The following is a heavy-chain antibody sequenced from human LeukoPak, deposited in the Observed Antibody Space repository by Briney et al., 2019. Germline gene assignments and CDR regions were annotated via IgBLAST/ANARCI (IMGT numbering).Heavy chain of an antibody. D-gene: IGHD3-22*01. CDR3: AKDRIMYYYDSSGYYPDY. CDR1: GFTFSSYA. CDR2: ISGRGGST. V-gene: IGHV3-23*01. J-gene: IGHJ4*02. Sequence: GGSLRLSCAASGFTFSSYAMNWVRQAPGKGLEWVSTISGRGGSTYYADSVKGRFTIFRDNSKNTLYLQMNSLRAEDTAVYYCAKDRIMYYYDSSGYYPDYWGQGTLVTVSS.